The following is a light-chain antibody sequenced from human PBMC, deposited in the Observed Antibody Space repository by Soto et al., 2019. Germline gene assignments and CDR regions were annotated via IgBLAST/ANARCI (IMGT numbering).Light chain of an antibody. CDR1: QSVSSN. CDR2: GAS. V-gene: IGKV3-15*01. Sequence: EVVMTQSPGTLSVSPGERATLSCRASQSVSSNVAWYQQKPGQAPRLLIYGASTRATGVPVRFSGSGSGTEFTLIISSLKSEDFAVYYCHQYNSWPPLTFGGGTKVEIK. CDR3: HQYNSWPPLT. J-gene: IGKJ4*01.